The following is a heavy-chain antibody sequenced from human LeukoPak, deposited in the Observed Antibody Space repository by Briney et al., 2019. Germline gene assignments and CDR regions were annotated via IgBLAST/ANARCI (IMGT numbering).Heavy chain of an antibody. J-gene: IGHJ4*02. D-gene: IGHD3-10*01. CDR2: ISGQHGKT. CDR1: GYTFNTYG. V-gene: IGHV1-18*01. Sequence: ASGKVSCKASGYTFNTYGVIWVRQAPGKGFEWLGWISGQHGKTTYPQKFQDRVRMTTDTSTSTAYMELRSLTSDDTGVYFCARGGSGRFGALEFDYWGQGTLVTVSS. CDR3: ARGGSGRFGALEFDY.